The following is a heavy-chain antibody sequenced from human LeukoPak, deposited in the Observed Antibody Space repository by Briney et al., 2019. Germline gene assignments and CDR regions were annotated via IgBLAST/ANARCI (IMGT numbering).Heavy chain of an antibody. V-gene: IGHV1-24*01. CDR3: ATEVEYDSNGYLVDY. J-gene: IGHJ4*02. CDR1: GSTLSEFA. Sequence: ASVMVSCKVSGSTLSEFAIHWVRQAPGKGLEWMGGFDLEDDERRYSEKFQDRVTMTEDTSTDTAYMFLSSLRSEDTAVYYCATEVEYDSNGYLVDYWGQGTLVTVSS. CDR2: FDLEDDER. D-gene: IGHD3-22*01.